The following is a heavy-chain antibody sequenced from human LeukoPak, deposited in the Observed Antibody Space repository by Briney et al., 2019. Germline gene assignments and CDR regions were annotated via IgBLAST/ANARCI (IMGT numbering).Heavy chain of an antibody. Sequence: PSETLSLTCTVSGGSISSYYWSWIRQPPGKGLEWIGYIYYSGSTNYNPSLKSRVTISVDTSKNQFSLKLSSVTAADTAVYYCARGQAFGDPQPGNYWGQGTLVTVSS. CDR2: IYYSGST. CDR3: ARGQAFGDPQPGNY. CDR1: GGSISSYY. J-gene: IGHJ4*02. D-gene: IGHD1-14*01. V-gene: IGHV4-59*01.